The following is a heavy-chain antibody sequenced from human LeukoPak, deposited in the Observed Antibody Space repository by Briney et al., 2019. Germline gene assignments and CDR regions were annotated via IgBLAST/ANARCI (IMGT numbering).Heavy chain of an antibody. CDR2: ISGSGGST. V-gene: IGHV3-23*01. Sequence: GGSLRLSCAASGFTFSSYAMSWVRQAPGKGLEWVSAISGSGGSTYYADSVKSRFTISRDNSKNTLYLQMNSLRAEDTAVYYCAKGSRWDYYDSSGYSYFDYWGQGTLVTVSS. CDR1: GFTFSSYA. CDR3: AKGSRWDYYDSSGYSYFDY. J-gene: IGHJ4*02. D-gene: IGHD3-22*01.